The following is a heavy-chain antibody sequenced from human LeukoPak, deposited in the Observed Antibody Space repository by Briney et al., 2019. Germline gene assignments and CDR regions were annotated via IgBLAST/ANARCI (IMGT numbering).Heavy chain of an antibody. J-gene: IGHJ4*02. CDR2: ISNSDNST. CDR3: AKGLGVVIDFLVFDN. V-gene: IGHV3-23*01. D-gene: IGHD3-3*01. Sequence: GGSLRLSCAASGFTFSSYAMCWVRQAPGKGLEWVSTISNSDNSTYYADSVKGRFTFSRDNSKNTLYLQMNSLRAEDTAIYYCAKGLGVVIDFLVFDNWGQGTLVTVSS. CDR1: GFTFSSYA.